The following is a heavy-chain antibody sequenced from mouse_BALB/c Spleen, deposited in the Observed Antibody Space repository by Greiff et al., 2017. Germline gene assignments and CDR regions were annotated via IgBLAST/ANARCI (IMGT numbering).Heavy chain of an antibody. CDR2: ISYSGST. V-gene: IGHV3-2*02. CDR3: ARSRGYRFYAMDY. Sequence: VQLQQSGPGLVKPSQSLSLTCTVTGYSITSDYAWNWIRQFPGNKLEWMGYISYSGSTSYNPSLKSRISITRDTSKNQFFLQLNSVTTEDTATYYCARSRGYRFYAMDYWGQGTSVTVSS. J-gene: IGHJ4*01. CDR1: GYSITSDYA. D-gene: IGHD2-14*01.